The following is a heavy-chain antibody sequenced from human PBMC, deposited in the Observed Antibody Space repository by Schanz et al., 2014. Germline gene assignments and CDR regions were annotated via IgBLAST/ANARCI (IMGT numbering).Heavy chain of an antibody. J-gene: IGHJ5*02. V-gene: IGHV3-7*04. Sequence: EVQLLESGGGLVQPGGSLRLSCAASGFTFSSYAMSWVRQAPGKGPEWVANIKQDESEKYYVDSVKGRFTISRDNAKNSLFLHMNSLRAEDTAVYYCVRDILHRVYDSGSPWGQGTLVTVSS. D-gene: IGHD3-10*01. CDR1: GFTFSSYA. CDR3: VRDILHRVYDSGSP. CDR2: IKQDESEK.